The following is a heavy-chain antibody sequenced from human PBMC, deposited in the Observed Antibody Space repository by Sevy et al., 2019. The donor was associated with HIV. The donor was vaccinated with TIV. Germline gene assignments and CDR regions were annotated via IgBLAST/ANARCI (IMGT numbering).Heavy chain of an antibody. V-gene: IGHV3-30*02. Sequence: GGSLRLSCTASGFTFSNFGMHWVRQVPGKGLEWVTFIRYDGSDKYYAASVKGRFTISRDVSKNTLYLQMDSLRAEDTAMYYCAKDLAGPGRRYFDYWGQGTLVTVSS. CDR2: IRYDGSDK. D-gene: IGHD6-13*01. J-gene: IGHJ4*02. CDR1: GFTFSNFG. CDR3: AKDLAGPGRRYFDY.